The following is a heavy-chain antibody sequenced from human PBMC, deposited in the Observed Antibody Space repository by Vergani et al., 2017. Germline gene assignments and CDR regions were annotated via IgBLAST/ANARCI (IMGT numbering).Heavy chain of an antibody. J-gene: IGHJ6*03. CDR2: IVVGSGNT. D-gene: IGHD2-15*01. V-gene: IGHV1-58*02. CDR1: GFTFTSSA. Sequence: QMQLVQSGPEVKKPGTSVKVSCKASGFTFTSSAMQWVRQARGQRLEWIGWIVVGSGNTNYAQKFQERVTITRDMSTSTAYMELSSLRSEDTAVYYCAAHCSGGSCYSDGYYYYYMDVWGQGTTVTVSS. CDR3: AAHCSGGSCYSDGYYYYYMDV.